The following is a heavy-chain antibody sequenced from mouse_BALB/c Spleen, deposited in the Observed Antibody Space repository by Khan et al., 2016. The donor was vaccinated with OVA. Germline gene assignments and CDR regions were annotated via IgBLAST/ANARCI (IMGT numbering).Heavy chain of an antibody. J-gene: IGHJ2*01. D-gene: IGHD2-14*01. V-gene: IGHV5-6-5*01. CDR2: FSSGGPP. CDR1: GFTFSSYV. Sequence: CAVSGFTFSSYVMSWVRQTPEKRLEWVASFSSGGPPSYPDCLKGRFTIPRVNSRNIMYLQMSSLRSEDTAMYYCVREAYRYDEYYFDYWGQGTPLTVSA. CDR3: VREAYRYDEYYFDY.